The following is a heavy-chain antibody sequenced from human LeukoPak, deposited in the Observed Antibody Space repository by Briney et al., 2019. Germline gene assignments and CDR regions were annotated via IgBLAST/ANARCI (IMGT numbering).Heavy chain of an antibody. CDR2: KKQDGSEK. V-gene: IGHV3-7*03. Sequence: GGSLRLSCAASGFTFTNYWMSWVRQAPGKGLEWVANKKQDGSEKYYVDSVKGRFTISRDDANYSLYLQMNSLRAEDTAVYYCARKAYGTDVWGKGTTVTVSS. CDR1: GFTFTNYW. CDR3: ARKAYGTDV. J-gene: IGHJ6*04.